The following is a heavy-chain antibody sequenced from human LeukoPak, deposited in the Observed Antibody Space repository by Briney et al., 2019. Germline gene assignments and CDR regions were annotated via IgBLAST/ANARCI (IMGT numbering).Heavy chain of an antibody. CDR2: ISWNSGSI. V-gene: IGHV3-9*01. Sequence: GRSLRLSCAASGFTFDDYAMHWVRQAPGKGLEWVSGISWNSGSIGYADSVKGRFTISRDNAKNSLYLQMNRLRAEDTAIYYCVKVPYFDSSGYHGYWGQGTLVTVSS. CDR1: GFTFDDYA. D-gene: IGHD3-22*01. CDR3: VKVPYFDSSGYHGY. J-gene: IGHJ4*02.